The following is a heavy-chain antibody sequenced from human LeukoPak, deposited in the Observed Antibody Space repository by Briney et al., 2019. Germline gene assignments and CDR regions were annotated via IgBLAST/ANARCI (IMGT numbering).Heavy chain of an antibody. CDR1: GYTFTGHY. CDR2: INPNSGDT. D-gene: IGHD2-15*01. V-gene: IGHV1-2*02. CDR3: ALPPCSGGNCYFDY. Sequence: ASVKVSCRASGYTFTGHYIHWVRQAPGQGLEWMGWINPNSGDTNYAQKLQDRVTMTRDTSISTAYMELSRLSSDDTAVYYCALPPCSGGNCYFDYWGQGTLVTVSS. J-gene: IGHJ4*02.